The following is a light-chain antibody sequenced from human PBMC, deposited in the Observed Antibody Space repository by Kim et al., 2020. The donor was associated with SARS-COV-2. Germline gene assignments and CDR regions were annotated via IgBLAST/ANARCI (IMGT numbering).Light chain of an antibody. J-gene: IGLJ3*02. CDR1: NIGAKS. Sequence: VAPGKTASITCGGNNIGAKSVQWYQKKPGQALLVVIYYDSGRPSGIHERFAGANSGNTATLTISRVEAGDEADYYCQVWDRTSDRVFGGGTKLTVL. V-gene: IGLV3-21*04. CDR3: QVWDRTSDRV. CDR2: YDS.